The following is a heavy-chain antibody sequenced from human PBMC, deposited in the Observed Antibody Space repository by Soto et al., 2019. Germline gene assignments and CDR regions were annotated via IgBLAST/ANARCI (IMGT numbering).Heavy chain of an antibody. CDR3: ARVAKQLGPSLDY. CDR1: GDSISSSSYY. CDR2: IYYSGST. V-gene: IGHV4-39*01. D-gene: IGHD6-6*01. Sequence: PSETLSLTCTVSGDSISSSSYYWGWIRQPPGKGLEWIGSIYYSGSTYYNLSLKSRVTISIDTSKNQFSLKLSPVTAADTAVYYCARVAKQLGPSLDYWGQGNLVTVSP. J-gene: IGHJ4*02.